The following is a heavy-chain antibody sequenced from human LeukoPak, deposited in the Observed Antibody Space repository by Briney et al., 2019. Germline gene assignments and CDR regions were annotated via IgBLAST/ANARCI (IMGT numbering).Heavy chain of an antibody. D-gene: IGHD6-19*01. CDR3: ARHRYSSGWPVGSVQH. V-gene: IGHV5-51*01. CDR1: GYSFTNYW. J-gene: IGHJ1*01. Sequence: KNGESLKISCKGSGYSFTNYWIGWVRQMPGKGLEWMGIIYPGDSDTRYSPSFQGQVTISADKSISTAYLQWSSLKASDTAMYYCARHRYSSGWPVGSVQHWGQGTLVTVSS. CDR2: IYPGDSDT.